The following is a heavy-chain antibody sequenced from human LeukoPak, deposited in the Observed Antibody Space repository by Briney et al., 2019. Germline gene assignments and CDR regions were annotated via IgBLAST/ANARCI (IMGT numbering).Heavy chain of an antibody. CDR1: GYTFTSYD. D-gene: IGHD2-2*01. CDR2: MNPNSGNT. Sequence: ASVKVSCKASGYTFTSYDINWVRQATGQGLEWMGWMNPNSGNTGYAQKFQGRVTMTRNTSISTAYMELSSLRSEDTAVYYCARSGPYCSSTSCYQDIDYWGQGTLVTVSS. CDR3: ARSGPYCSSTSCYQDIDY. J-gene: IGHJ4*02. V-gene: IGHV1-8*01.